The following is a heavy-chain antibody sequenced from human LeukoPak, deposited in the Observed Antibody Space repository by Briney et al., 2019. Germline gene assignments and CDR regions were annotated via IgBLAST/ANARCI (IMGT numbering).Heavy chain of an antibody. Sequence: SETLSLTCTVSGDSISSGSYYWSWIRQPPGKGLEWIGIIYHSGSTYYNPSLKSRVTISVDTSKNQFSLKLSSVTAADTAVYYCARYSGSSGWFDPWGQGTLVTVSS. J-gene: IGHJ5*02. CDR2: IYHSGST. V-gene: IGHV4-39*07. D-gene: IGHD6-6*01. CDR3: ARYSGSSGWFDP. CDR1: GDSISSGSYY.